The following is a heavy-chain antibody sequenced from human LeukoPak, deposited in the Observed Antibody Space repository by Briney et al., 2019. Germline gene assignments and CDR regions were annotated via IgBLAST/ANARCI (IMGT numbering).Heavy chain of an antibody. CDR3: ARVLDFSSGLPDY. Sequence: ASVEVSCKASGYTFTGYYMHWVRQAPGQGLEWMGWINPNGGTNYAQKFQGRVTMTRDTSISTAYMELSRLRSDDTAVYYCARVLDFSSGLPDYWGQGTLVTVSS. D-gene: IGHD3-3*01. CDR1: GYTFTGYY. CDR2: INPNGGT. V-gene: IGHV1-2*02. J-gene: IGHJ4*02.